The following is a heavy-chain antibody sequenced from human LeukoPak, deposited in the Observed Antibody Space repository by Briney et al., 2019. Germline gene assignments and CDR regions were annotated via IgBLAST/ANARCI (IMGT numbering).Heavy chain of an antibody. D-gene: IGHD2-15*01. CDR3: ARGNSKRYCTGGSCYWLDP. CDR1: GYTFTSYD. V-gene: IGHV1-8*01. J-gene: IGHJ5*02. Sequence: GASVKVSCKASGYTFTSYDINWVRQATGQGFEWMGWMNPNSGNTGYVQTFQGRVTMTRNTSISTAYMELSSLRSEDTAVYYCARGNSKRYCTGGSCYWLDPWGQGTLVTVSS. CDR2: MNPNSGNT.